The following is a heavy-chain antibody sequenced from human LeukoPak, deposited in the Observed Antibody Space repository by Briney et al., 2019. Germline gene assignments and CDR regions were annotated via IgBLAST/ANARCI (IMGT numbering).Heavy chain of an antibody. CDR1: GYTFSSYW. CDR2: INSDGSST. D-gene: IGHD6-19*01. Sequence: GGSLRLSCAASGYTFSSYWMHWVRQAPGKGLVWVSRINSDGSSTSYADSVKGRFTISRDNAKNTLYLQMNSLRAEDTAVYYCASPAHQWHWYYFDYWGQGTLVTVSS. J-gene: IGHJ4*02. CDR3: ASPAHQWHWYYFDY. V-gene: IGHV3-74*01.